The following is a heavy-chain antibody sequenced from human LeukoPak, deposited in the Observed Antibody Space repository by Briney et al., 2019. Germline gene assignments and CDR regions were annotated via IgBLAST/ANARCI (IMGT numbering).Heavy chain of an antibody. V-gene: IGHV1-18*01. CDR2: ISAYNGNT. J-gene: IGHJ4*02. Sequence: ASVKVSCKASGYTCTSYGISWGRQAPGQGLEGMGWISAYNGNTNYAQKLQGRVTMTTDTSTSTAYMELRSLRSDDTAVYYCARAADCSSTSCYYSLGYWGQGTLVTVSS. CDR3: ARAADCSSTSCYYSLGY. CDR1: GYTCTSYG. D-gene: IGHD2-2*01.